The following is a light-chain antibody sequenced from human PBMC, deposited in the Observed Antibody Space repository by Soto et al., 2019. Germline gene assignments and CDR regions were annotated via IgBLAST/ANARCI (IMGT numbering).Light chain of an antibody. J-gene: IGKJ1*01. CDR3: LQHSTYPLT. CDR2: AAS. CDR1: QGIRND. Sequence: DLQMTQFPSSLSASVGDRVTITCRASQGIRNDLAWYQQKPGKAPKRLIYAASSLQSGVPSRFSGSGSGTEFTLASSSLQPEEFVTFYCLQHSTYPLTFGQGTKVEIK. V-gene: IGKV1-17*01.